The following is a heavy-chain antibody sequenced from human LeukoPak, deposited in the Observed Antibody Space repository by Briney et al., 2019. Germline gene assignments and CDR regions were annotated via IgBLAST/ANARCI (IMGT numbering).Heavy chain of an antibody. D-gene: IGHD6-13*01. CDR3: AREGGIAAAGTFLRAYYHYDMVV. J-gene: IGHJ6*03. Sequence: GRSLSLSWAASGSTLVDYGMSWASPDPGGGMELGSGINGNGGNTGCADSVKCRFTISRDNVKNSLYRQMNSPRAQDTAAFYCAREGGIAAAGTFLRAYYHYDMVVWGKGTTVTIPS. CDR1: GSTLVDYG. CDR2: INGNGGNT. V-gene: IGHV3-20*04.